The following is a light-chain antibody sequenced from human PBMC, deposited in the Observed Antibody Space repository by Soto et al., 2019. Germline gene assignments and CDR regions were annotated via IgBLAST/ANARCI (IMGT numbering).Light chain of an antibody. Sequence: QSVLTQPASVSGSPGQSITISCAGTGGDIGAYNYVSWYQQHPGKAPKLIIYEVFRRPSGISNRFSGSESGNTASLTISTLQAEDEADYHCSSYTTSNTVVFGGGTKVTVL. CDR1: GGDIGAYNY. V-gene: IGLV2-14*01. CDR2: EVF. CDR3: SSYTTSNTVV. J-gene: IGLJ3*02.